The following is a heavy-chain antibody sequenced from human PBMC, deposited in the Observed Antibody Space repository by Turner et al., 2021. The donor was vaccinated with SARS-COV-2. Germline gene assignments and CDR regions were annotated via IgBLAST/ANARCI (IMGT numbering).Heavy chain of an antibody. CDR1: GGSISSSL. D-gene: IGHD3-10*02. Sequence: QVQLQESGTGLVKPSQTLYLTCSVSGGSISSSLWGWSRQSPGKGLEWIGYIHYSGSANYIPSLMSRVSISVDTSENQVSLRMTSVTAADTAVYYCARALSDRLFSYDTNYFLSNRFDPWGQGTLVTVS. J-gene: IGHJ5*02. CDR2: IHYSGSA. V-gene: IGHV4-59*01. CDR3: ARALSDRLFSYDTNYFLSNRFDP.